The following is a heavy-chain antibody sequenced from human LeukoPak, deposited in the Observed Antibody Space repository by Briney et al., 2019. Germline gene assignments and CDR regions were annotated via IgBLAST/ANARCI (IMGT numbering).Heavy chain of an antibody. CDR3: ARRLLYYFDY. D-gene: IGHD2-15*01. CDR2: ISGSGGST. V-gene: IGHV3-23*01. J-gene: IGHJ4*02. Sequence: GGSLRLSCAASGLTFSSYAMSWVRQAPGKGLEWVSTISGSGGSTYYADSVKGRFTISRDNSKNTLFLQMNSLRAEDTAVYYCARRLLYYFDYWGQGTLVTVSS. CDR1: GLTFSSYA.